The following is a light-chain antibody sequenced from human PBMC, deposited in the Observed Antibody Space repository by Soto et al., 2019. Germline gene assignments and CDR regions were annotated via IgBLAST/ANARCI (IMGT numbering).Light chain of an antibody. CDR1: QGISNY. J-gene: IGKJ2*01. V-gene: IGKV1-8*01. CDR2: AAS. CDR3: QQYYNYPPT. Sequence: AIRMTQSPSSLSASTGDRVTITCRASQGISNYLAWYQQKPGTAPKLLIYAASTLQSGVPSRFSGSGSGTDFTLTIMYRQSEDFASYFCQQYYNYPPTFGQGTKLEI.